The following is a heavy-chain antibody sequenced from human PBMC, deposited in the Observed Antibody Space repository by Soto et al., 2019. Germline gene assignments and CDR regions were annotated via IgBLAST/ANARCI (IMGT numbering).Heavy chain of an antibody. Sequence: SETLSLTCTVSGGSISSSGYYWGWIRQPPGKGLEWIGSIYYSGSTSYNPSLKSRVTMSVDTSKNQLSLKLSSVTAADTAVYYCARLHCNSPNCVPLDPWGQGTLVNVSS. J-gene: IGHJ5*02. V-gene: IGHV4-39*01. CDR1: GGSISSSGYY. CDR3: ARLHCNSPNCVPLDP. CDR2: IYYSGST. D-gene: IGHD2-2*01.